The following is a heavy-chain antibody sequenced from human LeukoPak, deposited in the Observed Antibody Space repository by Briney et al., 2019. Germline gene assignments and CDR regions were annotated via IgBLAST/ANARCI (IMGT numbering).Heavy chain of an antibody. CDR2: INHSGST. V-gene: IGHV4-34*01. D-gene: IGHD2-2*01. Sequence: SETLSLTCALYGGSFTGYYWRWIRQPPGKGLEWIGEINHSGSTYYNPSLKSRVTISVDTSKNQFSLNLSSVTAADTAVYFCARDEGSSYPFDYWGQGTLVTVSS. CDR1: GGSFTGYY. CDR3: ARDEGSSYPFDY. J-gene: IGHJ4*02.